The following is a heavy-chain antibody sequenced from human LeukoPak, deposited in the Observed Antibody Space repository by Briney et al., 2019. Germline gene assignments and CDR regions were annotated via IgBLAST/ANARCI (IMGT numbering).Heavy chain of an antibody. Sequence: SETLSLTCAVYGGSFSGYYWSWIRQPPGKGLEWIGYIYYSGSTNYNPSLKSRVTISVDTSKNQFSLKLSSVTAADTAVYYCARHVSYDSSGFIDAFDIWGQGTMVTVSS. J-gene: IGHJ3*02. CDR3: ARHVSYDSSGFIDAFDI. CDR1: GGSFSGYY. CDR2: IYYSGST. D-gene: IGHD3-22*01. V-gene: IGHV4-59*08.